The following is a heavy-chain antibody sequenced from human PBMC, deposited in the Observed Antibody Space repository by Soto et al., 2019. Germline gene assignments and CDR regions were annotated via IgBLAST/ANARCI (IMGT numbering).Heavy chain of an antibody. Sequence: QVQLVQSGAEVKKPGASVKVSCKSSGYTFSMSGISWVRQAPGQGLEWMGWISGYNGKTNYEQKFQDRVTMTTDTSTNMAYMELRSLRSDDTAVYYCAREGPRPYYYYGMDVWGRGTTVTVSS. CDR3: AREGPRPYYYYGMDV. V-gene: IGHV1-18*01. CDR1: GYTFSMSG. J-gene: IGHJ6*02. CDR2: ISGYNGKT.